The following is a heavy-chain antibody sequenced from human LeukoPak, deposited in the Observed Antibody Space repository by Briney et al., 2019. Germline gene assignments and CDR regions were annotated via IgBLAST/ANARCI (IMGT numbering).Heavy chain of an antibody. J-gene: IGHJ5*02. CDR2: IYYSGST. D-gene: IGHD2-15*01. CDR1: GGSISSSSYY. V-gene: IGHV4-39*01. CDR3: ARHSKDIVVVVAALNWFDP. Sequence: SETLSPTCTVSGGSISSSSYYWGWIRQPPGKGLEWIGSIYYSGSTYYNPSLKSRVTISVDTSKNQFSLKLSSVTAADTAVYYCARHSKDIVVVVAALNWFDPWGQGTLVTVSS.